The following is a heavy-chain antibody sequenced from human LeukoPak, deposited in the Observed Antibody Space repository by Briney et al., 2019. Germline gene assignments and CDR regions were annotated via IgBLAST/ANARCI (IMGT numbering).Heavy chain of an antibody. J-gene: IGHJ4*02. CDR2: ISYDGTNK. D-gene: IGHD3-10*01. CDR3: ARDHNGSGNYYATSYNFDY. V-gene: IGHV3-30*04. CDR1: GFTFSNYA. Sequence: PGGSLRLSCAASGFTFSNYAIHWVRQAPGKGLEWVAIISYDGTNKYYADSVKGRFTISRDNSKNTLYLQMNSLRAEDTAVYYCARDHNGSGNYYATSYNFDYWGQGTLATVSS.